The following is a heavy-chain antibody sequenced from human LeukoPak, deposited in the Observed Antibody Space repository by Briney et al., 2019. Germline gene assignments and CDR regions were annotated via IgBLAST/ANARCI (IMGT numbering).Heavy chain of an antibody. CDR2: ISSSSSYI. D-gene: IGHD3-10*01. CDR1: GFTFSSYS. J-gene: IGHJ4*02. Sequence: GGSLRLSCGASGFTFSSYSMNWVRQAPGKGLEWVSAISSSSSYIYYADSVKGRFTISRDNAKNSLYLQMNSLRAEDTAVYYCARDNTYYYGSRSYSHRYYFDYWGQGTLVTVSS. CDR3: ARDNTYYYGSRSYSHRYYFDY. V-gene: IGHV3-21*04.